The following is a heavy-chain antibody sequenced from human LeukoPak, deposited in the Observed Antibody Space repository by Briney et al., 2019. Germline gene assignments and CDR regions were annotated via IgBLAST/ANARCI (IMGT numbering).Heavy chain of an antibody. J-gene: IGHJ4*02. CDR2: MHHGGST. CDR3: ARDPSGTAAAVGDY. V-gene: IGHV4-38-2*02. CDR1: GFSISSGYY. Sequence: SETLSLTCVVSGFSISSGYYWGWIRQPPGKGLEWIGSMHHGGSTFYNPSLKSRVTISLDTSKNHFSLKMTPVTAADTAVYYCARDPSGTAAAVGDYWGQGTLVTVSS. D-gene: IGHD6-13*01.